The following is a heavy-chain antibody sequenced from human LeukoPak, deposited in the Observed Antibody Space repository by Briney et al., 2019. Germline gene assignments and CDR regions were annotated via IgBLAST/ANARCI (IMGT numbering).Heavy chain of an antibody. V-gene: IGHV3-9*01. CDR3: AKDRWSSSTGFLFDY. CDR1: GFTFDDYA. CDR2: ISWNSGSI. D-gene: IGHD2-2*01. J-gene: IGHJ4*02. Sequence: GRSLRLSCAASGFTFDDYAMHWVRQAPGKGLEWVSGISWNSGSIGYADSVKGRFTISRDNAKNSLYLQMNSLRAEDTALYYCAKDRWSSSTGFLFDYWGQGTLVTVSS.